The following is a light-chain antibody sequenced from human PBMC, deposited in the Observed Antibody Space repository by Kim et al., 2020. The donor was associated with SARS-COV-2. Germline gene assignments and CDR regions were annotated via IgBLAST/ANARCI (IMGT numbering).Light chain of an antibody. CDR3: QQYYDWPPVT. Sequence: VSPGERATLSCRARQPVSSKLAWYQLRPGQAPRLLIHGVYTRAPGIPARFSGSGSGTEFTLTISSLQSEDSAVYYCQQYYDWPPVTFGGGTKLEI. V-gene: IGKV3-15*01. J-gene: IGKJ4*01. CDR1: QPVSSK. CDR2: GVY.